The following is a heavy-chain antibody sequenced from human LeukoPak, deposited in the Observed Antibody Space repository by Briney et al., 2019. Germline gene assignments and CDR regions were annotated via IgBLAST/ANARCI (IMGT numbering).Heavy chain of an antibody. D-gene: IGHD3-22*01. Sequence: GGSLRLSCAVSGITLSNYGMSWVRQAPGKGLEWVAGISGSAGGTYYADSVKGRFTVSRDNAKNTLYLQLNNLRAEDTAVYFCAKRGVVIRVILVGFYKEAYYFDSWGQGALVTVSS. J-gene: IGHJ4*02. CDR2: ISGSAGGT. V-gene: IGHV3-23*01. CDR1: GITLSNYG. CDR3: AKRGVVIRVILVGFYKEAYYFDS.